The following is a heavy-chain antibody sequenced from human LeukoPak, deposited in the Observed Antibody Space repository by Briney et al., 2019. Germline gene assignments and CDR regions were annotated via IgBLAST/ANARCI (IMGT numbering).Heavy chain of an antibody. CDR2: IYYSGST. J-gene: IGHJ6*03. V-gene: IGHV4-39*01. CDR3: ARGYNYGSGRVYYYSYMDV. D-gene: IGHD5-18*01. Sequence: SSETLSLTCTVSAGSISSSSYYWGWIRQPPGKGLEWTGSIYYSGSTYYSPSLKSRVTISVDTSKNQFSLKLSSVTAADTAVYYCARGYNYGSGRVYYYSYMDVWGKGTTVTVSS. CDR1: AGSISSSSYY.